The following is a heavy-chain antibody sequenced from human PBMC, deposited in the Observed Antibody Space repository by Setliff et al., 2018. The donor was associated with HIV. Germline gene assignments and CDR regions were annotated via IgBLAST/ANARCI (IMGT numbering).Heavy chain of an antibody. J-gene: IGHJ5*02. V-gene: IGHV4-4*07. CDR1: GGSISSYY. D-gene: IGHD3-3*01. Sequence: SETLSLTCTVSGGSISSYYWSWIRQPPGKGLEWIGRIYTSGTTNFNPSLKSRVTISRDPSKNQFSLKLSSVTAEDTAVYYCARGVTIFGVVILPPNWFDPWGQGTLVTVSS. CDR2: IYTSGTT. CDR3: ARGVTIFGVVILPPNWFDP.